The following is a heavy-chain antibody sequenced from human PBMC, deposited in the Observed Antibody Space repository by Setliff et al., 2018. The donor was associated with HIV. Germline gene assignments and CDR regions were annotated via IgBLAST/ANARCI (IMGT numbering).Heavy chain of an antibody. CDR2: INNNGGST. Sequence: PGGSLRLSCAASGFTFNTYAMHWVRQAPGKGLEYVSAINNNGGSTYYADSVKGRFTISRDNSKNTLYLQMGSLRTEDMAVYYCAKDSQAYNFWSGSGLGYWGQGTLVTVSS. J-gene: IGHJ4*02. CDR1: GFTFNTYA. V-gene: IGHV3-64*02. D-gene: IGHD3-3*01. CDR3: AKDSQAYNFWSGSGLGY.